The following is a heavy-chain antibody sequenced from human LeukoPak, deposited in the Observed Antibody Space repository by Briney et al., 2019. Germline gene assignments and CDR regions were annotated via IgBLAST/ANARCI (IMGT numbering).Heavy chain of an antibody. D-gene: IGHD6-19*01. CDR1: GLTFSSYS. J-gene: IGHJ4*02. CDR3: ATSIAVADDFDY. CDR2: ISSSSSYI. V-gene: IGHV3-21*01. Sequence: GGSLRLSCAASGLTFSSYSMNWVRQAPGKGLEWVSSISSSSSYIYYADSVKGRFTISRDNAKNSLYLQMNSLRAEDTAVYYCATSIAVADDFDYWGQGTLVTVSS.